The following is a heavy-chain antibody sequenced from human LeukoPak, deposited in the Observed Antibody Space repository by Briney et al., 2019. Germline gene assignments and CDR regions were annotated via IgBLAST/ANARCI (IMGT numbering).Heavy chain of an antibody. Sequence: SETLSLTGTVSGGSISSGGYYWSWIHQHPGKGLEWIGYIYYSGSTYYNPSLKSRVTISVDTSKNQFSLKLSSVTAADTAVYYCARDRDDSGSYHFDYWGQGTLVTVSS. V-gene: IGHV4-31*03. D-gene: IGHD1-26*01. CDR2: IYYSGST. CDR1: GGSISSGGYY. CDR3: ARDRDDSGSYHFDY. J-gene: IGHJ4*02.